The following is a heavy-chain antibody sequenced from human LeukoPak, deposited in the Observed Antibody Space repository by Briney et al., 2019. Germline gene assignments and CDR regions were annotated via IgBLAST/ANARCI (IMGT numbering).Heavy chain of an antibody. Sequence: GGSLRLSCAASGFTFIDYDMHWVRHVIGKGLEWVSAISIRGDTHYSGSVKGRFTISRENAESSLFLQMNSLRATDTPVYYCGRVGINVFRSDDFFYCGEGALFTVSS. CDR1: GFTFIDYD. CDR3: GRVGINVFRSDDFFY. J-gene: IGHJ4*02. CDR2: ISIRGDT. D-gene: IGHD3-3*01. V-gene: IGHV3-13*01.